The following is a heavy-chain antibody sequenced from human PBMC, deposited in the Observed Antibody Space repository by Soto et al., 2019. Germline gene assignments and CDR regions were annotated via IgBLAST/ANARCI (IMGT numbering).Heavy chain of an antibody. J-gene: IGHJ4*02. CDR1: GFTVSNAW. Sequence: EVQLVESGGGLVKPGGSLRLSCAASGFTVSNAWMSWVRQAPGKGLEWVGRIKSKTDGGTTDYAAPVKGRFTISRDDAKNTLYLQMNSLKTEDAAVYYCTTSPRLLWFGESYDYWGQGTLVTVSS. V-gene: IGHV3-15*01. CDR3: TTSPRLLWFGESYDY. CDR2: IKSKTDGGTT. D-gene: IGHD3-10*01.